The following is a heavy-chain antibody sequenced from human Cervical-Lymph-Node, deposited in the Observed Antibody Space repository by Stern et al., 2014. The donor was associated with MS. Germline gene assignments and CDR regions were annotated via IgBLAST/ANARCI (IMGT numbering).Heavy chain of an antibody. CDR1: GFSFSRYA. J-gene: IGHJ4*02. V-gene: IGHV3-33*01. CDR2: IWYDGSNP. CDR3: ASAYSSSHYYFDY. Sequence: VQLVESGGGVVQPGRSLRLSCAASGFSFSRYAMHWDRQAPGKGLEWVALIWYDGSNPFYADSVTGRFTISRDNFKNTLYLQMNSLRAEDTAVYYCASAYSSSHYYFDYWGQGTLVTVSS. D-gene: IGHD6-13*01.